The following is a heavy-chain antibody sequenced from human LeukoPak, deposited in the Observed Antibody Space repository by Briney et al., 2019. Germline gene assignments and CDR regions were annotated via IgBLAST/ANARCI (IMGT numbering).Heavy chain of an antibody. V-gene: IGHV1-8*02. D-gene: IGHD3-22*01. CDR1: GGTFSNYA. J-gene: IGHJ3*02. CDR2: MNPNSGNT. Sequence: ASVKVSCKASGGTFSNYAINWVRQATGQGLEWMGWMNPNSGNTGYAQKFQGRVTMTRNTSISTAYMELSSLRSDDTAVYYCAREAWNYYDSSGPDAFDIWGQGTMVTVSS. CDR3: AREAWNYYDSSGPDAFDI.